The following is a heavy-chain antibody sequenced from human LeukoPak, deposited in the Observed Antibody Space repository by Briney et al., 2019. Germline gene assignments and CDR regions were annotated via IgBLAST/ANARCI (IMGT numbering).Heavy chain of an antibody. J-gene: IGHJ4*02. CDR2: INPNSGDT. V-gene: IGHV1-2*02. CDR1: GYTFTDYY. Sequence: ASVKVSCKASGYTFTDYYLHWVRQAPGQGFEWMGWINPNSGDTNYAQKFQGRVTMTRDTSISTAHMDMSRLRSDDTAVYYCARANFLYCSSTTCLFDYWGQGTLVTVSS. D-gene: IGHD2-2*01. CDR3: ARANFLYCSSTTCLFDY.